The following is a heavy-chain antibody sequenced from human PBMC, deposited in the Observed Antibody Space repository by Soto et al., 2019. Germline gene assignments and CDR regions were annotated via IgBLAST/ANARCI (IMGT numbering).Heavy chain of an antibody. Sequence: QVQLVQSGAEVKKPGASVKVSCKASGYTFTSYGISWVRQAPGRVLEWMGWISANNGNTNHAQKLQGRVTMTTDTSTSTAYMELRSLRSDDTAVYYRARDRVSYALDYLRQATLLTVSS. D-gene: IGHD1-26*01. V-gene: IGHV1-18*01. CDR3: ARDRVSYALDY. J-gene: IGHJ4*02. CDR1: GYTFTSYG. CDR2: ISANNGNT.